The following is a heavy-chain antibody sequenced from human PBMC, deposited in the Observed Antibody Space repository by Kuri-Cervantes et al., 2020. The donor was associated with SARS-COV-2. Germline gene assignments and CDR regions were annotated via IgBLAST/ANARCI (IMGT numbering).Heavy chain of an antibody. CDR3: ALSGYRGWFDPLDY. D-gene: IGHD6-13*01. CDR2: IRYDGSNK. V-gene: IGHV3-30*02. Sequence: GGSLRLSCAASGLTFSSYSMNWVRQAPGKGLEWVAFIRYDGSNKYYADSVKGRFTISRDNSKNTLYLQMNSLRAEDTAVYYCALSGYRGWFDPLDYWGQGTLVTVSS. J-gene: IGHJ4*02. CDR1: GLTFSSYS.